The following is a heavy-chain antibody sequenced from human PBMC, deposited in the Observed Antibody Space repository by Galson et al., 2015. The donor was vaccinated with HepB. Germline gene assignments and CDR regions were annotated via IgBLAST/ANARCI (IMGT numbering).Heavy chain of an antibody. V-gene: IGHV1-2*04. J-gene: IGHJ4*02. D-gene: IGHD6-13*01. Sequence: SVKVSCKASGYTFTGYYMHWVRQAPGQGLEWMGWINPNSGGTNYAQKFQGWVTMTRDTSISTAYMELSRLRSDDTAVYYCARSSSRERWRLSYWGQGTLVTVSS. CDR1: GYTFTGYY. CDR2: INPNSGGT. CDR3: ARSSSRERWRLSY.